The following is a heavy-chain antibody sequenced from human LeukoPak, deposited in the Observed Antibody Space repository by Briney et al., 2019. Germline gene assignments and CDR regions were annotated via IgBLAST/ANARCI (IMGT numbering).Heavy chain of an antibody. CDR3: ARDLMITFGGPTGSDY. CDR1: GFTFSSYW. J-gene: IGHJ4*02. CDR2: IKQDGSEK. Sequence: GGSLRLSCAASGFTFSSYWMSWVRQAPGKGLEWVANIKQDGSEKYYVDSVKGRFTISRDNAKNSLYLQMNSLRAEDTAVYYCARDLMITFGGPTGSDYWGQGTLVTVSS. V-gene: IGHV3-7*01. D-gene: IGHD3-16*01.